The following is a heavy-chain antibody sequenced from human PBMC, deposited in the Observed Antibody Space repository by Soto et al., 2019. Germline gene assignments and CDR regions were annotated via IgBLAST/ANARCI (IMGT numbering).Heavy chain of an antibody. CDR3: TRGRESGTPQH. D-gene: IGHD1-1*01. V-gene: IGHV3-30-3*01. CDR2: ISYDGSTK. CDR1: GVTFSSHA. J-gene: IGHJ1*01. Sequence: GNLRNACENSGVTFSSHAMHWVRQAPGKGLECVAIISYDGSTKYYPDSVKGRFTISRDNSKNTLYLQMNSLTAEDTAVYYCTRGRESGTPQH.